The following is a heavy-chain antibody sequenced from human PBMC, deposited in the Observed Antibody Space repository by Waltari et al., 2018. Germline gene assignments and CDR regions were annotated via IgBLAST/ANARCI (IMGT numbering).Heavy chain of an antibody. D-gene: IGHD2-2*02. Sequence: QVQMVEYGGGVVQPGRSLRLSCSASGFTFSSYSIHWVRQAPGKGLEWVALMSYDGSSKYYADSVKVRFTVSRDNSKNTVYLQLNSLRVEDTAVYYCAREDICRSTTCYTLDYWGLGTLVTVSS. CDR3: AREDICRSTTCYTLDY. CDR2: MSYDGSSK. J-gene: IGHJ4*02. V-gene: IGHV3-30*01. CDR1: GFTFSSYS.